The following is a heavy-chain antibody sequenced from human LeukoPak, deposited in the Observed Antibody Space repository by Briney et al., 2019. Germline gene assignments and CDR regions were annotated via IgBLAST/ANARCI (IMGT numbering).Heavy chain of an antibody. J-gene: IGHJ3*01. D-gene: IGHD2-21*01. V-gene: IGHV3-30*02. CDR2: IHYDGSKQ. Sequence: GGSLRLSCAASGFGFSGYGMYYVRQAPGKGLEWVAFIHYDGSKQSYADSVKGRFTISRDNSKSTLYLQMSSLRPEDTAVYYCARDLDTYVLLIAYDTFDLWGQGTMVTVSS. CDR3: ARDLDTYVLLIAYDTFDL. CDR1: GFGFSGYG.